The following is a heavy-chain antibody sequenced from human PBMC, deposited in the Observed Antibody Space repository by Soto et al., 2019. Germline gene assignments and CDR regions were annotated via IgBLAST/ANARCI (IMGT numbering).Heavy chain of an antibody. D-gene: IGHD3-3*01. J-gene: IGHJ4*02. V-gene: IGHV1-18*01. CDR1: GYTFTSYG. Sequence: GASVKVSCKASGYTFTSYGISWVRQAPGQGLEWMGWISAYNGNTNYAQKLQGRVTMTTDTSTSTAYMELRSLRSDDTAVYYCASGPYYDFWSGYRHWGQGTLVTVSS. CDR2: ISAYNGNT. CDR3: ASGPYYDFWSGYRH.